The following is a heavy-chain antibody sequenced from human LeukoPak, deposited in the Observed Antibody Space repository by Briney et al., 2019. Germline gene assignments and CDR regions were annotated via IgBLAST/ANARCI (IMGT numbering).Heavy chain of an antibody. CDR1: GFTFNNYA. D-gene: IGHD3-10*01. CDR2: VSGSGRNT. Sequence: GGSLRLSCAGSGFTFNNYAMTWDRQAPGKGLEWVSSVSGSGRNTFYPDSVEGRFTISRDNAKNSLYLQMNSLRAEDTAVYYCARSPDGVDYWGQGTLVTVSS. V-gene: IGHV3-23*01. J-gene: IGHJ4*02. CDR3: ARSPDGVDY.